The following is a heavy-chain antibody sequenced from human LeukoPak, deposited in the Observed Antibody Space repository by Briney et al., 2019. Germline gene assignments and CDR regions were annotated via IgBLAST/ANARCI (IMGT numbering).Heavy chain of an antibody. Sequence: SETLSLTCTVSGGSISGHYLSWIRQPAGEGLEWIGRIYTSGSTNYNPSLKSRVTMSIDTPKNQFSLNLTSVTAADTAVYYCARGFTSAVNWFDRWGQGTLVTVSS. D-gene: IGHD2-2*01. J-gene: IGHJ5*02. CDR1: GGSISGHY. CDR2: IYTSGST. V-gene: IGHV4-4*07. CDR3: ARGFTSAVNWFDR.